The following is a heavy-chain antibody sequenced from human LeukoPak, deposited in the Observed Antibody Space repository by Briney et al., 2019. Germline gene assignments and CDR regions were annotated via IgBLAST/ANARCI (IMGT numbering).Heavy chain of an antibody. Sequence: GGSLRLSCEAYGFTLGDHWMTWVRQAPGKGLEWVAYIKQDGSAKDYVDSVKGRFTISRDNSKNSLYLQMNSLRAEDTAVYYCARGGWSLVYWGQGTLVTVSS. CDR1: GFTLGDHW. CDR3: ARGGWSLVY. V-gene: IGHV3-7*04. D-gene: IGHD6-19*01. J-gene: IGHJ4*02. CDR2: IKQDGSAK.